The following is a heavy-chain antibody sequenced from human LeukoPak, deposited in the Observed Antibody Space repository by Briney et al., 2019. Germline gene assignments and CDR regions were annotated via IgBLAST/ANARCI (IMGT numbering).Heavy chain of an antibody. CDR2: ISWNSGSI. Sequence: GRSLRLSCAASGFTFDDYAMHWVRQAPGKGLEWVSGISWNSGSIGYADSVKGRFTISRDNAKNSLYLQMNSLRAEDMALYYCAKGYYDILTGFLDYWGQGTLVTVSS. D-gene: IGHD3-9*01. V-gene: IGHV3-9*03. CDR1: GFTFDDYA. J-gene: IGHJ4*02. CDR3: AKGYYDILTGFLDY.